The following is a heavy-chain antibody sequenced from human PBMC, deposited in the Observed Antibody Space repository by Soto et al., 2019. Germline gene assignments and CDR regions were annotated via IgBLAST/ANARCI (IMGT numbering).Heavy chain of an antibody. CDR3: ARHKYGMDV. J-gene: IGHJ6*01. V-gene: IGHV5-10-1*01. CDR1: GYSFTSYG. CDR2: IDPSDSYT. Sequence: VESVTISCKVSGYSFTSYGISWVRQMPGKGLEWMGRIDPSDSYTNYSPSFQGHVTISADKSISTAYLQWSSLKASDTAMYYCARHKYGMDVWGHGTTVTVSS.